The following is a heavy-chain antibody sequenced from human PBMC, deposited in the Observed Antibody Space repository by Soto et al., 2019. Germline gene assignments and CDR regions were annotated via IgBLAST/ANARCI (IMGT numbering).Heavy chain of an antibody. CDR3: ARDKGYCIGGSGYVSGLFDP. CDR2: ISSSSSTI. CDR1: GFTSSIYS. J-gene: IGHJ5*01. D-gene: IGHD2-15*01. V-gene: IGHV3-48*02. Sequence: SLRLSCAASGFTSSIYSMNWVRQARGKGLEWVSYISSSSSTIYYADSVKGRFTISRDNAKNSLYLQMNSLRDEDTAVYYCARDKGYCIGGSGYVSGLFDPWGQGTLVTVSA.